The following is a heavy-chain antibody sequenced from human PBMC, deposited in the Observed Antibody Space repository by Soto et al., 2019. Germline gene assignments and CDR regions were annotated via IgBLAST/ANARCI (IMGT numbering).Heavy chain of an antibody. CDR3: ARVYCSGGGCYGIDY. D-gene: IGHD2-15*01. J-gene: IGHJ4*02. CDR2: INPSGGST. CDR1: GYTFTSYF. V-gene: IGHV1-46*01. Sequence: ASVKVSCKASGYTFTSYFMHWVRQAPGQGLEWMGIINPSGGSTSYAQKIQGRVTMTRDTSTSTVHMELRSLRSEDTSVYYCARVYCSGGGCYGIDYWGQGTLVTVSS.